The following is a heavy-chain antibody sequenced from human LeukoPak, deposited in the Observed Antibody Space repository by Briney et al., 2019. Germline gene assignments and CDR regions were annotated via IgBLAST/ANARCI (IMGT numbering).Heavy chain of an antibody. J-gene: IGHJ4*02. V-gene: IGHV4-39*01. CDR1: GGSISSSSYY. CDR3: ARHLIELLWFGESSYCFDY. CDR2: IYYSGST. D-gene: IGHD3-10*01. Sequence: PSETLSLTCTVSGGSISSSSYYWGWIRQPPGKGLEWIGSIYYSGSTYYNPTLKSRVTISVDTSKNQFSLKLSSVTAADTAVYYCARHLIELLWFGESSYCFDYWGQGTLVTVSS.